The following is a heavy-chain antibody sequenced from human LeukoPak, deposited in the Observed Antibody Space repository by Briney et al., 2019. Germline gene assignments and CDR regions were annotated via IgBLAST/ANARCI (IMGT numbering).Heavy chain of an antibody. CDR3: ARDHPQIAFDI. J-gene: IGHJ3*02. V-gene: IGHV4-30-4*01. CDR1: GGSISSSSYY. Sequence: PSETLSLTCTVSGGSISSSSYYWSWIRQPPGKGLEWIGYIYYSGSTYYNPSLKSRVTISVDTSQDQFSLKLSSVTAADTAVYYCARDHPQIAFDIWGQGTMVTVSS. CDR2: IYYSGST.